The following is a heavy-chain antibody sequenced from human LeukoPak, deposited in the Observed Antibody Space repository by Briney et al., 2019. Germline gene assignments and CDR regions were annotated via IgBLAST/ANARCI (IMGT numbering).Heavy chain of an antibody. V-gene: IGHV3-9*01. CDR3: AKGRGLDD. Sequence: GGSLGLSCAASGFTFDEYAMHWVRQAPGKGLEWVSGISWNRGSLGYGASVKGRFTISRDNAKNLLYLQMNSLRAEDTALYYCAKGRGLDDWGQGTLVTASS. CDR2: ISWNRGSL. CDR1: GFTFDEYA. J-gene: IGHJ4*02. D-gene: IGHD3-10*01.